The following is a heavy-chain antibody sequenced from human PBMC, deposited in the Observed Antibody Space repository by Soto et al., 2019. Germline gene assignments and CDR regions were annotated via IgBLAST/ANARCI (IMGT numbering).Heavy chain of an antibody. CDR2: ISSDGNDK. D-gene: IGHD6-6*01. V-gene: IGHV3-30*18. CDR1: GITFSNYG. Sequence: QVQLVESGGGVVQPGRSLSLSCADSGITFSNYGMHWVRQAPGKGLEWVTTISSDGNDKYYADSVKGRFTISRDNSKNTLDLQMNGLRAEDMAVYYFAKGSMSAHQFLDHCGQRTLVTVSS. CDR3: AKGSMSAHQFLDH. J-gene: IGHJ4*02.